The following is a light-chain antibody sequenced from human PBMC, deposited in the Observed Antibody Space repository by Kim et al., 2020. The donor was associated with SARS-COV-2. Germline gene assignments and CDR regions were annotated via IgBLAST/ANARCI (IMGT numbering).Light chain of an antibody. J-gene: IGLJ3*02. Sequence: ALVQTVRITRQEDSLRSYYASWYQQKPGQAPVLVIYGENNRPSGIPDRFSGSSSGNTASLAITGAQAEDEADYYCHSRDSSSNLRVFGGGTQLTVL. CDR2: GEN. CDR1: SLRSYY. CDR3: HSRDSSSNLRV. V-gene: IGLV3-19*01.